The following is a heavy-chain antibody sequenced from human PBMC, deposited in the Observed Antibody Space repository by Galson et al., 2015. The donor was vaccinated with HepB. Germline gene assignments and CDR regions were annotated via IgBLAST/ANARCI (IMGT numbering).Heavy chain of an antibody. CDR3: AGVRFLETLLHSYFDP. CDR1: GFTFSLYAM. V-gene: IGHV4-4*02. J-gene: IGHJ5*02. D-gene: IGHD3-3*01. Sequence: SLRLSCAASGFTFSLYAMTWVRQSPGKGLEWIGEVYHSGSTNYNPSLKSRLTISLDRSNNQFSLKLTSVTAADTAVYYCAGVRFLETLLHSYFDPWGQGTLVTVSS. CDR2: VYHSGST.